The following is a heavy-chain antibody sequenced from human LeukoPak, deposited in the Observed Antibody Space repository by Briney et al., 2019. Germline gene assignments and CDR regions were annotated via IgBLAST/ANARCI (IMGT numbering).Heavy chain of an antibody. D-gene: IGHD2-15*01. V-gene: IGHV3-33*01. CDR1: GFTFRSYG. Sequence: GRSLRLSCAAFGFTFRSYGMHWVRQAPGKGLEWVAVIWYDGSNKYYADSVKGRFTISRDNSKNTLYLQMNSLGAEDTAVYYYARDPSSVVAATQHIYYGMDVWGQGTTVTVSS. J-gene: IGHJ6*02. CDR2: IWYDGSNK. CDR3: ARDPSSVVAATQHIYYGMDV.